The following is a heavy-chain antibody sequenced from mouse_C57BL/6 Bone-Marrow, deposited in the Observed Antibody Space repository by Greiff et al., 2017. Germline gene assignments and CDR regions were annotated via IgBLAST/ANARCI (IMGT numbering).Heavy chain of an antibody. J-gene: IGHJ1*03. CDR2: ILTGSGST. CDR1: GYTFTGFW. Sequence: VQLQQSGAELMKPGASVTLSCTATGYTFTGFWIEWVKQRPGHGLEWNGEILTGSGSTNYNGKFKGKATFTAYTSSNTAYIQLRSLITEYSAIYYCASHYYGSSYGYFDVWGTGTTVTVSS. V-gene: IGHV1-9*01. D-gene: IGHD1-1*01. CDR3: ASHYYGSSYGYFDV.